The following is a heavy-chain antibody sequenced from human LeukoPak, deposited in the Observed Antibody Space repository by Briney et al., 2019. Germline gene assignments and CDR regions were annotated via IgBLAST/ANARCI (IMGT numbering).Heavy chain of an antibody. Sequence: PGGSLRLSCAASGFTFSSYAMHWVRQAPGKGLEWVAVISYDGSNKYYADSVKGRFTISRDNSKNTLYLQMNSLRAEDTAVYYCARGRTFGGVIVHFDYWGQGTLVTVSS. J-gene: IGHJ4*02. D-gene: IGHD3-16*02. CDR2: ISYDGSNK. CDR1: GFTFSSYA. V-gene: IGHV3-30-3*01. CDR3: ARGRTFGGVIVHFDY.